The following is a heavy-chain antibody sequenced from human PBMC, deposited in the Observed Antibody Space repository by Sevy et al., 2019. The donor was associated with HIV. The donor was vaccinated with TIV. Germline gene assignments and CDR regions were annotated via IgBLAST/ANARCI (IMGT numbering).Heavy chain of an antibody. J-gene: IGHJ4*02. V-gene: IGHV3-7*01. CDR2: IKPDGSEK. CDR3: AKDLLL. CDR1: GFTFRSYW. Sequence: GGSLRLSCAASGFTFRSYWMSWVRQAPGKGLEWVANIKPDGSEKHYVDSVKGRFTISRDNTKNSLFLQMNSQRAEDTAVYYCAKDLLLGGQGTLVTVSS. D-gene: IGHD2-15*01.